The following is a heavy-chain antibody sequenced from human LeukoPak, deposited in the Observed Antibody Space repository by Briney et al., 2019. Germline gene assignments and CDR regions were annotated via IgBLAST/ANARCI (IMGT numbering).Heavy chain of an antibody. CDR1: GFTFSSYW. J-gene: IGHJ3*02. CDR3: VRVFGGDGHKDDVFDI. Sequence: PGGSLRLSCAASGFTFSSYWMSWVRHAPGKGLEWVANIKQDGSEKYYVDSVKGRFTISRDNAKNIAYLEMNSLRVEDTAVYYCVRVFGGDGHKDDVFDIWGQGTMVIVSP. CDR2: IKQDGSEK. V-gene: IGHV3-7*04. D-gene: IGHD5-24*01.